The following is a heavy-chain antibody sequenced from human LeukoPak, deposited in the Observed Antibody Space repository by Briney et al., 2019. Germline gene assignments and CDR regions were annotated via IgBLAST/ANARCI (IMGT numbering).Heavy chain of an antibody. CDR2: ISGSGGST. CDR3: ARRAGIYSHPYDY. D-gene: IGHD1-14*01. J-gene: IGHJ4*02. V-gene: IGHV3-23*01. CDR1: GFTFSSYG. Sequence: GGTLRLSCAASGFTFSSYGMSWVRQAPGKGLEWVSAISGSGGSTYYADSVRGRFTISRDNSKNTLFLQMNSLRAEDTAVYYCARRAGIYSHPYDYWGQGTLVTVSS.